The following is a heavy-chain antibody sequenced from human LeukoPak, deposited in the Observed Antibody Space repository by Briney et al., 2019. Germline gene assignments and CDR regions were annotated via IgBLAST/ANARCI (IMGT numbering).Heavy chain of an antibody. CDR1: GFTFSSYA. D-gene: IGHD5-24*01. CDR2: ISGGGGST. V-gene: IGHV3-23*01. Sequence: GGSLRLSCAASGFTFSSYAMNWVRQAPGKGLEWVSTISGGGGSTFYADSVKGRFTISRDNSKNTLYLQMNSLRAEDTAVYYCAKGRGWLQFFDYWGQGTLVTVSS. CDR3: AKGRGWLQFFDY. J-gene: IGHJ4*02.